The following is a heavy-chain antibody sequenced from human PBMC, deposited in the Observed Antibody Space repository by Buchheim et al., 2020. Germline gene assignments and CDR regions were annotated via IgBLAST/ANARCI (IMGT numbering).Heavy chain of an antibody. CDR1: GFTFSSYG. CDR2: ISYDGSNK. D-gene: IGHD3-10*01. J-gene: IGHJ6*02. Sequence: QVQLVESGGGVVQPGRSLRLSCAASGFTFSSYGMHWVRQAPGKGLEWVAVISYDGSNKYYADSVKGRFTISRDNSKNTLYLQMNSLRAEDTAVYYCAKDPTYYYGSGSLLGGGYYYYGMDVWGQGTT. V-gene: IGHV3-30*18. CDR3: AKDPTYYYGSGSLLGGGYYYYGMDV.